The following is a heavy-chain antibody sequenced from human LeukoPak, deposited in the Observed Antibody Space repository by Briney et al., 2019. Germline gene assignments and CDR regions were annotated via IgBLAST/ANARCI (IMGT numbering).Heavy chain of an antibody. V-gene: IGHV3-11*01. CDR2: TSSSGSAI. J-gene: IGHJ6*03. CDR3: AAVQMQRSSWYDYYYMDV. D-gene: IGHD1-1*01. Sequence: EGSLRLSCAASGFTFSDYYMTWIRQAPGKGLEWVSYTSSSGSAIKYADSVKGRFSISRDNAKNSLYLQMNSLRVEDTAVYYCAAVQMQRSSWYDYYYMDVWGKGTTVTVSS. CDR1: GFTFSDYY.